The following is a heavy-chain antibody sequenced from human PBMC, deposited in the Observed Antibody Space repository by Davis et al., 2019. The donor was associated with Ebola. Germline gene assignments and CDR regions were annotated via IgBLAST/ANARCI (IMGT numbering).Heavy chain of an antibody. V-gene: IGHV3-9*01. J-gene: IGHJ6*04. Sequence: SLKISCAASGFTFDDYAMHWVRQAPGKGLEWVSGISWNSGSIGYADSVKGRFTISRDNVKNSLYLQMNSLRAEDTALYYCAKAPTVTTWGNYYGMDVWGKGTTVTVSS. CDR1: GFTFDDYA. CDR2: ISWNSGSI. CDR3: AKAPTVTTWGNYYGMDV. D-gene: IGHD4-17*01.